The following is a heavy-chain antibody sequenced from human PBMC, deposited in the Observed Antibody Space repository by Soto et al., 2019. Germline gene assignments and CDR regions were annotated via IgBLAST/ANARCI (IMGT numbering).Heavy chain of an antibody. CDR3: ARARGYCSGGSCYEYFQH. CDR1: GGTFSSYA. J-gene: IGHJ1*01. CDR2: IIPIFGTA. D-gene: IGHD2-15*01. V-gene: IGHV1-69*12. Sequence: QVQLVQSGAEVKKPGSSVKVSCKASGGTFSSYAISWVRQAPGQGLEWMGGIIPIFGTANYAKKFQGRVTIPAGESTSTAYMELSSFRSEDTAVYYCARARGYCSGGSCYEYFQHWRQGSLVTVSS.